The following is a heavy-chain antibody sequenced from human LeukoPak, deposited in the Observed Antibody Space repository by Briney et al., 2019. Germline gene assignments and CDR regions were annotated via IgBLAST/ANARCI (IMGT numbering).Heavy chain of an antibody. CDR3: ARDPQYCSGVSCYSSWYFDL. V-gene: IGHV4-59*11. CDR1: GGSISSHS. D-gene: IGHD2-15*01. Sequence: SETLSLTCTVSGGSISSHSWSWIRQPPGKGLEWIGFIYNSGSTNYNPSLKSRVTISVDTSKTQFSLKLSSVTAADTAVYYCARDPQYCSGVSCYSSWYFDLWGRGTLLTVSS. CDR2: IYNSGST. J-gene: IGHJ2*01.